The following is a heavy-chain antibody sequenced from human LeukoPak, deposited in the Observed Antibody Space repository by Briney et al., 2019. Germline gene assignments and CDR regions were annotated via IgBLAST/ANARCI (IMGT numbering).Heavy chain of an antibody. CDR2: IYTSGST. V-gene: IGHV4-61*02. J-gene: IGHJ4*02. Sequence: SQTLSLTCTVSGGSISSGSYYWSWIRQPAGTGLEWIGRIYTSGSTNYNPSLKSRVTISVDTSKNQFSLKLSSVTAADTAVYYCARSTPQVWGRVFDYWGQGTLVTVSS. CDR3: ARSTPQVWGRVFDY. D-gene: IGHD3-16*01. CDR1: GGSISSGSYY.